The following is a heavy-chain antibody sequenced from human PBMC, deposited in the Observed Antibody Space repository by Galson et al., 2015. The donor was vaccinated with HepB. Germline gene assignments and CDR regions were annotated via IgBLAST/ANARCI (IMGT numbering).Heavy chain of an antibody. CDR1: GFTFSSYG. D-gene: IGHD6-19*01. CDR3: ARGSDYSSGWYVVDY. CDR2: IWYDGRNK. Sequence: SLRLSCAASGFTFSSYGIYWVRQAPGKGLEWVAGIWYDGRNKYYADSVKGRFTISRDNSKNTVYLQMNSLRAEDTAVYYCARGSDYSSGWYVVDYWGQGTLVTVSS. J-gene: IGHJ4*02. V-gene: IGHV3-33*01.